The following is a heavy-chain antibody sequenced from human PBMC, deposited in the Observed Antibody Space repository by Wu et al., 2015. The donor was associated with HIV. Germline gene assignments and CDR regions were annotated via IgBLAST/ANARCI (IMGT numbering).Heavy chain of an antibody. CDR3: ARAQSHTPQQLVRFDP. D-gene: IGHD6-13*01. CDR1: GYTFINYG. Sequence: QVQLVQSGAEVKKPGASVKVSCKASGYTFINYGISWVRQAPGQGLEWMGWISTYKGNTNYVQKFQGRVTMTTDTSTSTAYMELRSLRSDDTAVYYCARAQSHTPQQLVRFDPWGQGTLVTVSS. CDR2: ISTYKGNT. J-gene: IGHJ5*02. V-gene: IGHV1-18*01.